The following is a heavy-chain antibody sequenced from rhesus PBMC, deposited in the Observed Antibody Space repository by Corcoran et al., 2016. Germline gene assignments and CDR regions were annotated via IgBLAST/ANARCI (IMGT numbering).Heavy chain of an antibody. CDR2: SSYSGST. V-gene: IGHV4-122*02. D-gene: IGHD6-25*01. J-gene: IGHJ4*01. Sequence: QLQLQESGPGLVKPSETLSLTCAVSGYSISSGYGWRWIRQPPGKGLEWIGYSSYSGSTSYNPSLKTRVTISRDTSKIQFSLKLSSVTAADTAVYYCARDWERQPFDYWGQGVLATVSS. CDR1: GYSISSGYG. CDR3: ARDWERQPFDY.